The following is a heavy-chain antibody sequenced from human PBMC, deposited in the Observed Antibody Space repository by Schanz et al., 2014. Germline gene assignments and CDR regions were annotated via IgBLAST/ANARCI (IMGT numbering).Heavy chain of an antibody. D-gene: IGHD3-10*01. CDR1: GGSSSDCY. J-gene: IGHJ4*02. CDR3: ELITLDRGVRNDY. CDR2: INHSGGT. Sequence: QVQLQQWGAGLLKASETLSLTCAVYGGSSSDCYWSWIRQPPGKGLEWIGEINHSGGTNYNPSLNSRVTMSVDTSKNQFSLILTSVTAADTAVYYCELITLDRGVRNDYWGQGTLVSVSS. V-gene: IGHV4-34*01.